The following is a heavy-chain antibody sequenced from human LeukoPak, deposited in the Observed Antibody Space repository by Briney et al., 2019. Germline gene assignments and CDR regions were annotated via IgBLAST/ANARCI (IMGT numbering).Heavy chain of an antibody. D-gene: IGHD5-18*01. V-gene: IGHV3-30-3*01. CDR2: ISYDGSNK. CDR3: ARVGSYGPRQFDY. Sequence: GRSLRLSCAASGFTFSSYAMHWVRQAPGKGLEWVAVISYDGSNKYYADSVKGRFTISRDNSKNTLYPQMNSLRAEDTAVYYCARVGSYGPRQFDYWGQGTLVTVSS. CDR1: GFTFSSYA. J-gene: IGHJ4*02.